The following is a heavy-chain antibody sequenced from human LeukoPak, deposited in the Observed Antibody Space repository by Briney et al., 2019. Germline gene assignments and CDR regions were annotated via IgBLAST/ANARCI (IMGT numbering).Heavy chain of an antibody. Sequence: SETLSLTCTVSGGSISSGGYYWSWIRQHPGDGLGWIGYIYYSGSTYYNPSLKSRVTISIDTSKDHFSLKLSSVTAADTAVYYCARAGGFFSPFGYWGQGTLVTVSS. CDR2: IYYSGST. CDR3: ARAGGFFSPFGY. V-gene: IGHV4-31*02. CDR1: GGSISSGGYY. D-gene: IGHD3-16*01. J-gene: IGHJ4*02.